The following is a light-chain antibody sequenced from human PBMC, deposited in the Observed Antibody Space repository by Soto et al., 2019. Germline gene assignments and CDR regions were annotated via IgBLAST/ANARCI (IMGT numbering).Light chain of an antibody. CDR2: GAS. Sequence: EIVLTQSPGTPPLSPGERATLSCRASQSVGSSHLAWYQQKPGQAPSLLMYGASSRATGIPDRFSGSGAGTDFTLTISRLEPEDLAVYDCQQYGSAPWTFGQGTKVDIK. J-gene: IGKJ1*01. V-gene: IGKV3-20*01. CDR1: QSVGSSH. CDR3: QQYGSAPWT.